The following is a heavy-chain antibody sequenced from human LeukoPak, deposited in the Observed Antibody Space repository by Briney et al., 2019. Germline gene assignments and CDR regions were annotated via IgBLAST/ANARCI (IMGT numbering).Heavy chain of an antibody. CDR2: IYSSGST. CDR3: VRCRGTTVLTRFDN. J-gene: IGHJ4*02. Sequence: SETLSLTCTVSGGSISNYYWSWIRQPAGKGLEWIGRIYSSGSTNYNPPLKSRVTMSVGTSKNQFSVNLTSVTAADTAVYYCVRCRGTTVLTRFDNWGQGTLVTVSS. V-gene: IGHV4-4*07. D-gene: IGHD4/OR15-4a*01. CDR1: GGSISNYY.